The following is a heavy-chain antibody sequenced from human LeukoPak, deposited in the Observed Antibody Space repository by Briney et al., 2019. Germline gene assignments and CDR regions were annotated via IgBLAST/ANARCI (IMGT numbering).Heavy chain of an antibody. Sequence: HGESLKISCKGSGYSFTSYWIGWVSQMPGKGLEWMGIIYPGDSDTRYSPSFQGQVTISADKSISTAYLQWSSLKASDTAMYYCARRHSSGNFDFDYWGQGTLVTVSS. D-gene: IGHD6-19*01. J-gene: IGHJ4*02. CDR1: GYSFTSYW. CDR2: IYPGDSDT. V-gene: IGHV5-51*01. CDR3: ARRHSSGNFDFDY.